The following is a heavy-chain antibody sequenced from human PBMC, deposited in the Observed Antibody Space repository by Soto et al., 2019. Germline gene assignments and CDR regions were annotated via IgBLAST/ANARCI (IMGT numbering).Heavy chain of an antibody. J-gene: IGHJ6*02. CDR1: GFTFSSYA. V-gene: IGHV3-30-3*01. Sequence: PGGSLRLSCAASGFTFSSYAMHWVRQAPGKGLEWVAVISDDGSKKYDADSVKGRFTISRDNSKNTLYLQMNSLRAEDTAVYYCARAINGGYYYYGMDVWGQGTTVTVSS. D-gene: IGHD7-27*01. CDR2: ISDDGSKK. CDR3: ARAINGGYYYYGMDV.